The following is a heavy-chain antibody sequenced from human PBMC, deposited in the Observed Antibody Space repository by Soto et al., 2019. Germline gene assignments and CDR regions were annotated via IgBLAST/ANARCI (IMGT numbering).Heavy chain of an antibody. D-gene: IGHD5-18*01. Sequence: QVQLVQSGAEVKKPESSVKVSCKAPGGTFSTYAISWVRQAPGQGLEWMGGIIPMFGTANYAQRFQDRVTSSADESTNTVYMELSILRSEDTAVYFCASGIQLWLRRINNGYSGWGQGTLVTVSS. J-gene: IGHJ4*02. CDR1: GGTFSTYA. CDR2: IIPMFGTA. CDR3: ASGIQLWLRRINNGYSG. V-gene: IGHV1-69*12.